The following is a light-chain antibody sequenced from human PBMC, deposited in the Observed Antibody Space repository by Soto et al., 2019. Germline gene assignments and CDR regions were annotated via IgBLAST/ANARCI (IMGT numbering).Light chain of an antibody. CDR2: DVS. CDR3: CSYTSSSTLV. Sequence: QSALTQPASVSGSPGQSITISCTGTSSDVGAYNSVAWYQHNPGKAPKLMIYDVSNRPSGVSSRFSGSKSANTASLSISGLQADDEADYYCCSYTSSSTLVFGTGTKVTVL. V-gene: IGLV2-14*01. CDR1: SSDVGAYNS. J-gene: IGLJ1*01.